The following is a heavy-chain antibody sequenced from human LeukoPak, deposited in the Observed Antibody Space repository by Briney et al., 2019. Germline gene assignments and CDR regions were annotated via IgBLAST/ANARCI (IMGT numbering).Heavy chain of an antibody. CDR1: GGSFSGYY. CDR2: INHSGST. Sequence: PSETLSLTCAVYGGSFSGYYWSWIRQPPGKGLEWIGEINHSGSTNYNPSLKSRVTISVDTSKNQFSLKLSSVTAADTAVYYCARGKSSGSGYIAGYYYYYMDVWGKGTTVTISS. D-gene: IGHD5-12*01. V-gene: IGHV4-34*01. CDR3: ARGKSSGSGYIAGYYYYYMDV. J-gene: IGHJ6*03.